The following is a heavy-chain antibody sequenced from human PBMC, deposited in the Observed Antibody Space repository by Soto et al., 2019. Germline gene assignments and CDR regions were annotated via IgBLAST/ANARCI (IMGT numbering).Heavy chain of an antibody. CDR2: IYYSGST. Sequence: QVQLQESGPGLVKPSQTLSLTCTVSGGSISSGGYYWSWIRQHPGKGLEWIGYIYYSGSTYYNPSLKSRVTLSVDTSKNQFSLKLSSVTAADTAVYYCARASIDYYDSSGPRAGYGMDVWGQGTTVTVSS. J-gene: IGHJ6*02. CDR1: GGSISSGGYY. CDR3: ARASIDYYDSSGPRAGYGMDV. D-gene: IGHD3-22*01. V-gene: IGHV4-31*03.